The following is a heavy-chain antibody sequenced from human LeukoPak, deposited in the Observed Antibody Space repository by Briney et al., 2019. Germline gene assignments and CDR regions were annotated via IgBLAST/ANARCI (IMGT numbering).Heavy chain of an antibody. CDR3: ARDGRDYDYVWGSYRSDAFDI. J-gene: IGHJ3*02. CDR2: ISAYNGNT. D-gene: IGHD3-16*02. Sequence: ASMTVSCKASGYTFTSYGISWVRQAPGQGLEWMGWISAYNGNTNYAQKLQGRVTMTTDTSTRTAYMELRSLRSDDTAVYYCARDGRDYDYVWGSYRSDAFDIWGQGTMVTVSS. V-gene: IGHV1-18*04. CDR1: GYTFTSYG.